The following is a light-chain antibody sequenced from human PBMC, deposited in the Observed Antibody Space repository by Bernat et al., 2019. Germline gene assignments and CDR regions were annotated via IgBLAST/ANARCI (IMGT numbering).Light chain of an antibody. J-gene: IGLJ3*02. V-gene: IGLV2-14*03. CDR1: SSDVGGYNY. CDR3: SSYTKSSSLV. Sequence: QSALTQPASVSGSLGQSITISCTGTSSDVGGYNYVSWYQQHPGKAPKLMIYDVAIRPSGVSDRFSGSKSGNTASLTISGLQAEDEADYYCSSYTKSSSLVFGGGTKLTVL. CDR2: DVA.